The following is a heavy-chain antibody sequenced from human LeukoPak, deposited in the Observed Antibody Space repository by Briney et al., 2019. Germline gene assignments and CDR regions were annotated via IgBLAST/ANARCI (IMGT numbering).Heavy chain of an antibody. D-gene: IGHD2-21*02. J-gene: IGHJ4*02. Sequence: GRSLRLSCAASGFTFNTHGMHWVRQAPGKGLEWLAIIWSDGTSKYYADSVKGRFTISRDNSKNTLYLQMNSLRAEDTAVYYCAKAAYCGGDCYSGTDYWGQGTLVTVSS. V-gene: IGHV3-33*06. CDR1: GFTFNTHG. CDR3: AKAAYCGGDCYSGTDY. CDR2: IWSDGTSK.